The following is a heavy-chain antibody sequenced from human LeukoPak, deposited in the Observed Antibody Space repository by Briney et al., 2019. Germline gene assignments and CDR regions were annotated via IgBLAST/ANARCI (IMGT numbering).Heavy chain of an antibody. CDR3: ARDRMGAVAGNSALISLGMDV. D-gene: IGHD6-19*01. CDR2: IFNSGRN. CDR1: GGFTSSYS. V-gene: IGHV4-59*01. Sequence: SETLSLTCTVSGGFTSSYSWSWIRQPPGKGLEWIGYIFNSGRNNYNPSLKSRVTISGDTSKNQFSLNLSSVTAADTAVYYCARDRMGAVAGNSALISLGMDVWGQGTTVTVSS. J-gene: IGHJ6*02.